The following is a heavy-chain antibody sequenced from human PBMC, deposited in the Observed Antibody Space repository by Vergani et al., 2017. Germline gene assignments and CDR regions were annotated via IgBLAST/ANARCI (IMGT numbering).Heavy chain of an antibody. V-gene: IGHV3-21*01. CDR3: VRDVRVSRT. J-gene: IGHJ3*01. CDR2: ISGNNDDV. Sequence: EVQLVESGGDLVQPGGALRISCLASGFGFSSSSMNWVRQAPGKGLEGVSSISGNNDDVYYADSVKGRFTISRDNAKNSLYLDMSSLRAEDTAVYYCVRDVRVSRTWGQGTLVAVSS. CDR1: GFGFSSSS.